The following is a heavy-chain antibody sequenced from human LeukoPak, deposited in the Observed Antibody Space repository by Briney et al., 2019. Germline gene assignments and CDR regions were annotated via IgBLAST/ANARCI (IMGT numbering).Heavy chain of an antibody. Sequence: SETLSLTCTVSGGSISSYYWSWIRQPPGKGLEWIGYIYYSGSTNYNPSLKSRVTISVDTSKNQFSLKLSSVTAADTAVYYCARRSISAAGTWFDPWRQGTLVTVSP. V-gene: IGHV4-59*08. CDR3: ARRSISAAGTWFDP. CDR2: IYYSGST. D-gene: IGHD6-13*01. CDR1: GGSISSYY. J-gene: IGHJ5*02.